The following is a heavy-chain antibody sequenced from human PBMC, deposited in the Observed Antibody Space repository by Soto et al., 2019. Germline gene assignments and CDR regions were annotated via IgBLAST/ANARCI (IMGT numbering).Heavy chain of an antibody. CDR1: GDIFTSHY. D-gene: IGHD2-15*01. CDR2: IAPSVGRT. CDR3: ASEKGGFDI. V-gene: IGHV1-46*01. J-gene: IGHJ3*02. Sequence: ASVKVSCKASGDIFTSHYMHWLRQAPGQGLEWMGYIAPSVGRTAYAQEFQGRVTMTRDMSSSSVYMELSSLRSDDTAMYYCASEKGGFDIWGQGTVVTFSS.